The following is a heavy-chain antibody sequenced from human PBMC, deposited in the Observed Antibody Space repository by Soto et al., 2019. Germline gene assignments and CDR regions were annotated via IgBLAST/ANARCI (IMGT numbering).Heavy chain of an antibody. Sequence: QVQLQESGPGLVKPSGTLSLTCAVSGASISSTNWWSWVRQAPGEGPEWIGEIYHSGATNYNPSLTSRVIISMDTSKNPLSLRLASGTAADTAVYFCARHIAVPTTRGFDYWGQGTLVTVSS. CDR3: ARHIAVPTTRGFDY. CDR2: IYHSGAT. CDR1: GASISSTNW. D-gene: IGHD2-15*01. V-gene: IGHV4-4*02. J-gene: IGHJ4*02.